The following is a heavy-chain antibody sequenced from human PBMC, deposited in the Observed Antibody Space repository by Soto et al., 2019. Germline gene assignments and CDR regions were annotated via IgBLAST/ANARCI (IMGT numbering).Heavy chain of an antibody. CDR3: ARGSEWLLLSFDY. CDR2: IYYSGST. J-gene: IGHJ4*02. D-gene: IGHD3-22*01. V-gene: IGHV4-30-4*01. Sequence: SETLSLTCTVSGGSISSGDYYWSWIRQPPGKGLEWIGYIYYSGSTYYNPSLKSRVTISVDTSKNQFSLKLSAVTAADTAVYYCARGSEWLLLSFDYWGQGTLVTVSS. CDR1: GGSISSGDYY.